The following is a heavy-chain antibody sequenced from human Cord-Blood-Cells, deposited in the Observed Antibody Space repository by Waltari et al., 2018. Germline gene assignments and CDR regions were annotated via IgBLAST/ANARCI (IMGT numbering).Heavy chain of an antibody. J-gene: IGHJ3*02. CDR2: IYYSGST. Sequence: QVQLQESGPGLVKPSETLPLTCTVSGGPISSYYWSRNRQPPGKGLGWIGYIYYSGSTNYNPSLKSRVTISVDTSKNQFSLKLSSVTAADTAVYYCARVWYCSSTSCYDAFDIWGQGTMVTVSS. V-gene: IGHV4-59*01. CDR1: GGPISSYY. D-gene: IGHD2-2*01. CDR3: ARVWYCSSTSCYDAFDI.